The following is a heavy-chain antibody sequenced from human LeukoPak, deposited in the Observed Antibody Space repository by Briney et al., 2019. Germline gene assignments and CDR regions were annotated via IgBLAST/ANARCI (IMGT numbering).Heavy chain of an antibody. V-gene: IGHV4-59*12. CDR1: GGSISSYY. CDR3: ARLPQIYYYYYMDV. Sequence: SETLSLTCTVSGGSISSYYWSWIRQPPGKGLEWIGYIYYSGSTNYNPSLKSRVTISVDTSKNQFSLKLSSVTAADTAVYYCARLPQIYYYYYMDVWGKGTTVTISS. CDR2: IYYSGST. J-gene: IGHJ6*03.